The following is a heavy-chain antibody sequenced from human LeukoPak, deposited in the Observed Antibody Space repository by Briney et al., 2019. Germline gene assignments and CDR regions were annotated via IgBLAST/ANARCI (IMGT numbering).Heavy chain of an antibody. CDR2: VHYNGRT. J-gene: IGHJ4*02. CDR1: GGSINNYY. CDR3: ARYGYGYGLDY. V-gene: IGHV4-59*08. D-gene: IGHD5-18*01. Sequence: SETLSLTCTVSGGSINNYYWSWIRQPPGKGLEWIGYVHYNGRTNSNPSLKSRVTMSVDTSNNQLSLKVSSVTAADTAVNYCARYGYGYGLDYWGQGTLVTVSS.